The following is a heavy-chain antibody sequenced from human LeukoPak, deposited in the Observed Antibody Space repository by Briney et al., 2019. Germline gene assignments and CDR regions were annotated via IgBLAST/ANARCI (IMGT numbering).Heavy chain of an antibody. CDR3: TTVGQSGYYDSSGYYYFDY. CDR1: GFTFSNAW. J-gene: IGHJ4*02. D-gene: IGHD3-22*01. V-gene: IGHV3-15*01. Sequence: GGSLRLSCAASGFTFSNAWMSWVRQPPGKGLEWVGQIKKKSDGGTTDYAAPVKGRFTISRDDSKNTLYLQMNSLKTEDTAVYYCTTVGQSGYYDSSGYYYFDYWGQGSLVTVSS. CDR2: IKKKSDGGTT.